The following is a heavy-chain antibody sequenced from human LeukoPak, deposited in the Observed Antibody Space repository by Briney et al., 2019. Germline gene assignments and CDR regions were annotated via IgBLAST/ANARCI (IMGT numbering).Heavy chain of an antibody. CDR2: IYPGDSDT. CDR1: GYSFTSYW. J-gene: IGHJ6*02. CDR3: ARHGISSGYYRYYYYGMDV. V-gene: IGHV5-51*01. Sequence: GESLKISCKGSGYSFTSYWIGWVRQMPGKGLEWMGIIYPGDSDTRYGPSFQGQVTISADKSISTAYLQWSSLKASDTAMYYCARHGISSGYYRYYYYGMDVWGQGTTVTVSS. D-gene: IGHD3-22*01.